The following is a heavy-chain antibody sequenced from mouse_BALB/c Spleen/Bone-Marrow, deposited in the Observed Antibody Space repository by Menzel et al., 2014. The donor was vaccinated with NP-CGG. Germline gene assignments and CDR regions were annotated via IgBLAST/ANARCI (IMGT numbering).Heavy chain of an antibody. J-gene: IGHJ2*01. V-gene: IGHV14-3*02. CDR1: GFNIKDTY. CDR2: IDPASGNI. Sequence: EVKLTESGTDLVKPGASVKLSCTASGFNIKDTYMHWVKQRPEQGLDWIGRIDPASGNIQYDPKFQGRAAITADTSSNTAYLQLSSLTSGDTAVYYCASLTGTFDYWGQGTPLTVSS. D-gene: IGHD4-1*01. CDR3: ASLTGTFDY.